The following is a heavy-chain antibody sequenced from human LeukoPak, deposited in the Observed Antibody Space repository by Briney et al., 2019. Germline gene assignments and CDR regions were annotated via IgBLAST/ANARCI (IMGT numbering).Heavy chain of an antibody. CDR1: GFTFSSYW. CDR2: INSDGSST. D-gene: IGHD2-15*01. J-gene: IGHJ4*02. Sequence: GGSLRLSCAASGFTFSSYWMHWVRQAPGKGLVWVSRINSDGSSTSYADSVKGRFTISRDNSKNTLYLQMNSLRAEDTAVYYCAKVSSRIVVVVAANGYWGQGTLVTVSS. CDR3: AKVSSRIVVVVAANGY. V-gene: IGHV3-74*01.